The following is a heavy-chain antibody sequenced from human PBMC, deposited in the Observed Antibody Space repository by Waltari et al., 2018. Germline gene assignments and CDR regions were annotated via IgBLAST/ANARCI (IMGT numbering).Heavy chain of an antibody. D-gene: IGHD3-22*01. Sequence: QVQLVESGGGVVQPGRSLRLSCAASGFTFSSYGMHWVRQAPGKGLEWVAVIWYVGSNKYYADAVKGRFTISRDNSKNTLYLQMNSLRAEDTAVYYCARDPGGYYYDSSGYAGYFQHWGQGTLVTVSS. CDR3: ARDPGGYYYDSSGYAGYFQH. CDR2: IWYVGSNK. J-gene: IGHJ1*01. CDR1: GFTFSSYG. V-gene: IGHV3-33*01.